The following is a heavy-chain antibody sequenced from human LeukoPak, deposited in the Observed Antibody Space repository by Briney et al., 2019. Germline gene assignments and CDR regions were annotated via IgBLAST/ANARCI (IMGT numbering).Heavy chain of an antibody. V-gene: IGHV3-7*01. CDR1: GFTFSSYW. J-gene: IGHJ4*02. Sequence: PGGSLRLSCAASGFTFSSYWMSWVRQAPGKGLEWVANIKQDGSEKYYVDSVEGRFTISRDNAKNSLYLQMNSLRAEDTAVYYCARDQVGYYDFWSGYYIQWGQGTLVTVSS. CDR3: ARDQVGYYDFWSGYYIQ. CDR2: IKQDGSEK. D-gene: IGHD3-3*01.